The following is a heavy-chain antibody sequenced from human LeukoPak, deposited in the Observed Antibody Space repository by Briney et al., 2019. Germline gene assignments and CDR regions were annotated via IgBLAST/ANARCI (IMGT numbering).Heavy chain of an antibody. CDR3: ATDRGWRTSGYYLYYFEY. J-gene: IGHJ4*02. D-gene: IGHD3-3*01. CDR2: IKHDGSEK. CDR1: GIIFRDAW. Sequence: GGSLRLSCVVSGIIFRDAWMSWVRQAPGKGLEWVASIKHDGSEKYYVDSVRGRFTISRDNTMNSLYLQMSSLRAEDTAVYYCATDRGWRTSGYYLYYFEYWGQGTLVTFSS. V-gene: IGHV3-7*01.